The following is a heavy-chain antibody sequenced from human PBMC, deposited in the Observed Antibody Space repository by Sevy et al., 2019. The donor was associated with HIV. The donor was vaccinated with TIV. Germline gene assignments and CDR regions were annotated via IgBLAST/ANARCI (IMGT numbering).Heavy chain of an antibody. CDR1: GGSISSSNW. J-gene: IGHJ3*02. V-gene: IGHV4-4*02. D-gene: IGHD2-21*02. CDR3: ARGGQLEFSGGDLGAFDI. Sequence: SETLSLTCAVSGGSISSSNWWSWVRQPPGKGLEWIGEIYHSGSTNYNPSLKSRVTISVDKSKNQFSLKLGSVTAADTAVYYCARGGQLEFSGGDLGAFDIWGQGTMVTVSS. CDR2: IYHSGST.